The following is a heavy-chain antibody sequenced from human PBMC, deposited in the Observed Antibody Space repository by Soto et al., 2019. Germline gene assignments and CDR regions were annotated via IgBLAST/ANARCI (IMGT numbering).Heavy chain of an antibody. J-gene: IGHJ4*02. CDR1: GFTFSSYS. V-gene: IGHV3-21*01. Sequence: GGSLRLSCAASGFTFSSYSMNWVRQAPGKGLEWVSSISSSSSYIYYADSVKGRFTISRDNAKNSLYLQMNSLRAEDTAVYYCARDGDLSYYFDYWGQGTLVTVSS. CDR3: ARDGDLSYYFDY. D-gene: IGHD3-10*01. CDR2: ISSSSSYI.